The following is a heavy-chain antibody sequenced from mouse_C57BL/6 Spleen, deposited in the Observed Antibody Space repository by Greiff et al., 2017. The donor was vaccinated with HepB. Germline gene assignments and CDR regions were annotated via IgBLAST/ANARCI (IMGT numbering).Heavy chain of an antibody. V-gene: IGHV5-17*01. J-gene: IGHJ2*01. CDR3: ARRERYFDY. CDR2: ISSGSSTI. Sequence: DVKLVESGGGLVKPGGSLKLSCAASGFTFSDYGMHWVRQAPEKGLEWVAYISSGSSTIYYADTVKGRFTISRDYAKNTLFLQMTSLRSEDTAMYYCARRERYFDYWGQGTTLTVSS. CDR1: GFTFSDYG.